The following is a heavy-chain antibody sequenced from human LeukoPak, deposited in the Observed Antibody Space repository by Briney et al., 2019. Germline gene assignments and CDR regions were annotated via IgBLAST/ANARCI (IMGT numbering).Heavy chain of an antibody. J-gene: IGHJ4*02. Sequence: PGGSLRLSCAASGFTFSSYGMSWVRQAPGKGLEWVSTIRGSDFTTYYADAVKGRFTISRDNSKNTLYLQVNSLRAEDTAVYYCAKSGPGYIVATIIGYWGQGTLVTVSS. D-gene: IGHD5-12*01. CDR2: IRGSDFTT. CDR1: GFTFSSYG. CDR3: AKSGPGYIVATIIGY. V-gene: IGHV3-23*01.